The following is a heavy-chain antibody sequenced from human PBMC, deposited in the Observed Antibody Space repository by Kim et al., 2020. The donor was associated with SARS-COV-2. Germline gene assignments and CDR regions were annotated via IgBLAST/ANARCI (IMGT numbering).Heavy chain of an antibody. Sequence: SETLSLTCTVSGGSISSSSYYWGWIRQPPGKGLEWIGSIYYSGSTYYNPSLKSRVTISVDTSKNQFSLKLSSVTAADTAVYYCARQGGVLRNTYYYGSGSYYRGFDYWGQGTLVTVSS. CDR1: GGSISSSSYY. J-gene: IGHJ4*02. CDR3: ARQGGVLRNTYYYGSGSYYRGFDY. CDR2: IYYSGST. D-gene: IGHD3-10*01. V-gene: IGHV4-39*01.